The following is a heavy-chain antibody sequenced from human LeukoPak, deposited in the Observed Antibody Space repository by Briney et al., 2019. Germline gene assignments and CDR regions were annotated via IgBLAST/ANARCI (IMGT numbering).Heavy chain of an antibody. V-gene: IGHV3-23*01. CDR3: AKDPSLRVTADY. Sequence: GGSLRLFCAASGFTFSSYAMSWVRQAPGKGLEWVSAIRGSGGSTYYADSVKGLFTISRDNSKNTLYLQMNSLRAEDTAVYYCAKDPSLRVTADYWGQGTLVTVSS. D-gene: IGHD2-21*02. CDR1: GFTFSSYA. J-gene: IGHJ4*02. CDR2: IRGSGGST.